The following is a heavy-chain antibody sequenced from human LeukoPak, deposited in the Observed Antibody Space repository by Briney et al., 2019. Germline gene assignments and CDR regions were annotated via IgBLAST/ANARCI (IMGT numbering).Heavy chain of an antibody. Sequence: PSETLSLTCTVSGGSISSYYWSWIRQPAGKGLEWIGRIYISGSTNYNPSLKSRVTMSVDTSKNQFSLKLTSVTAADTAAYYCARDAYYYGSGSYPFDPWGQGTLVTVSS. D-gene: IGHD3-10*01. V-gene: IGHV4-4*07. J-gene: IGHJ5*02. CDR1: GGSISSYY. CDR3: ARDAYYYGSGSYPFDP. CDR2: IYISGST.